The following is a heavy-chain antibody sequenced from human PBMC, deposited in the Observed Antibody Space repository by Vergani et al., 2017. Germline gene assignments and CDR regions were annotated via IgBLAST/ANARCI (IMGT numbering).Heavy chain of an antibody. CDR2: INWNGGST. D-gene: IGHD6-13*01. CDR3: AKGTRSSSWYPPLGY. CDR1: GFTFDDYG. V-gene: IGHV3-20*01. J-gene: IGHJ4*02. Sequence: EVQLVESGGGVVRPGGSLRLSCAASGFTFDDYGMSWVRQAPGKGLEWVSGINWNGGSTGYADSVKGRFTIARDHAKNSLYLQMNSLRAEDTALYHCAKGTRSSSWYPPLGYWGQGTLVTVSS.